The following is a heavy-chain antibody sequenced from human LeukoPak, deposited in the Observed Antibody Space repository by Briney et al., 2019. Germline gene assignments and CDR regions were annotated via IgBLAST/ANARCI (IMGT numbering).Heavy chain of an antibody. J-gene: IGHJ4*02. D-gene: IGHD6-19*01. CDR2: VYYSGNT. V-gene: IGHV4-39*01. CDR3: ARNKYTSGWSTFDY. Sequence: SETLSLTCTVSGGSISSYYWGWIRQPPGKGLEWIGSVYYSGNTYYNPSLKTRVTISADTSKNQFSLKLSSVTAADTAVYYCARNKYTSGWSTFDYWGQGTLVTVSS. CDR1: GGSISSYY.